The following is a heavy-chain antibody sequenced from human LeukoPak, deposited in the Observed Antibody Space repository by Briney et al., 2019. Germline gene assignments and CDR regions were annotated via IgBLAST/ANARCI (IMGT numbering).Heavy chain of an antibody. J-gene: IGHJ3*02. CDR3: ARGLFGYYDSSGSDAFDI. Sequence: GASVKVSCKASGYTFTSYGISWVRQAPGQGLEWMEWISAYNGNTNYAQKLQGRVTMTTDTSTSTAYMELRSLRSDDTAVYYCARGLFGYYDSSGSDAFDIWGQGTMVTVSS. CDR2: ISAYNGNT. CDR1: GYTFTSYG. D-gene: IGHD3-22*01. V-gene: IGHV1-18*01.